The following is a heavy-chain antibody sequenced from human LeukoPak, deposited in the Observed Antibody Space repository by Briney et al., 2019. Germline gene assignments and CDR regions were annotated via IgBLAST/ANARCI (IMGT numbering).Heavy chain of an antibody. J-gene: IGHJ4*02. CDR2: IKGDGIST. CDR1: GFTFRTDW. CDR3: ARDNYYSIDY. V-gene: IGHV3-74*01. D-gene: IGHD3-10*01. Sequence: GGSLRLSCEASGFTFRTDWMHWVRQAPGKGLVWVSRIKGDGISTTYADSVKGRFTISRDNAKSTLYLQMNSLRVEDTAVYYCARDNYYSIDYWGQGTLVTVSS.